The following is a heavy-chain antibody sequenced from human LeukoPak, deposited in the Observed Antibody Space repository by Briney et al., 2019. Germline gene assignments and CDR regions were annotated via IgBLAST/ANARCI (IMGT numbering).Heavy chain of an antibody. CDR2: ISYSGST. D-gene: IGHD1-1*01. CDR3: AREGTAGTNLNWFDP. CDR1: GGSISSYY. Sequence: PSETLSLTCTVSGGSISSYYWSWIRQPPGKGLEWIGYISYSGSTNFNPSLKSRVTISVDTSKNQLSLKLSSVTAADTAVYYCAREGTAGTNLNWFDPWGQGTLATVSS. J-gene: IGHJ5*02. V-gene: IGHV4-59*01.